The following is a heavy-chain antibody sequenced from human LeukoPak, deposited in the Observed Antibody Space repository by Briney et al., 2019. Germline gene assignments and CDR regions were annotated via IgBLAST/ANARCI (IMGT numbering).Heavy chain of an antibody. CDR2: IYSGGST. Sequence: PGGSLRLSCAVSGITFSNFAMSWVRQAPGKGLEWVSVIYSGGSTYYADSVKGRFTISRHNSKNTLYLQMNSLRAEDTAVYYCARGKYYYYGMDVWGQGTTVTVSS. CDR3: ARGKYYYYGMDV. CDR1: GITFSNFA. V-gene: IGHV3-53*04. J-gene: IGHJ6*02.